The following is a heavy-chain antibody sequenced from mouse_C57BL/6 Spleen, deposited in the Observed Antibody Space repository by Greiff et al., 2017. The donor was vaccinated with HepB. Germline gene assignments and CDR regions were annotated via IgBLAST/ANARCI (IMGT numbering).Heavy chain of an antibody. CDR2: INPYNGGT. D-gene: IGHD2-4*01. CDR3: ARWVGDYDQPGRLDYFDY. Sequence: EVQLQQSGPVLVKPGASVKMSCKASGYTFTDYYMNWVKQSHGKSLEWIGVINPYNGGTSYNQKFKGKATLTVDKSSSTAYMELNSLTSEDSAVYYCARWVGDYDQPGRLDYFDYWGQGTTLTVSS. CDR1: GYTFTDYY. J-gene: IGHJ2*01. V-gene: IGHV1-19*01.